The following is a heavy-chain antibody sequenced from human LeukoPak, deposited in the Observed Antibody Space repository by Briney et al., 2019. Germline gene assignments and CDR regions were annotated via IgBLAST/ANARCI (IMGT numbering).Heavy chain of an antibody. J-gene: IGHJ3*02. CDR1: GFTFSNYA. CDR2: TSGSGGRT. V-gene: IGHV3-23*01. D-gene: IGHD6-19*01. CDR3: AKELAVADAFDI. Sequence: GGSLRLSCAASGFTFSNYAMTWVRQAPGKGLEWVSGTSGSGGRTNYADSVKGRFTISRDNSKNTLYLQMNSPRAEDTAVYYCAKELAVADAFDIWGQGTMVTVSS.